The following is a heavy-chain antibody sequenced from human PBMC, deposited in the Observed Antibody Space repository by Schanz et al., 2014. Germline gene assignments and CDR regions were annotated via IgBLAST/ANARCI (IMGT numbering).Heavy chain of an antibody. Sequence: EVHLLESGGGLVQPGGSLRLSCAASGFSFGTYAMSWVRQAPGKGLLWFSSISGTGGDDTYYADSVKGRFAISRDNSKNTLLLQMNSVRVEDSAIYYYAKDISDTSGEDDYWGQGTLVTVSS. J-gene: IGHJ4*02. D-gene: IGHD3-22*01. CDR2: ISGTGGDDT. CDR1: GFSFGTYA. V-gene: IGHV3-23*01. CDR3: AKDISDTSGEDDY.